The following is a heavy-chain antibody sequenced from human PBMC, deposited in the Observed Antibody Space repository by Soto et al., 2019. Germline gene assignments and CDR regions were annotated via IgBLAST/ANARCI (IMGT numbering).Heavy chain of an antibody. CDR1: GDTFSTYT. CDR2: IIPRSATS. D-gene: IGHD2-2*01. V-gene: IGHV1-69*13. J-gene: IGHJ4*02. Sequence: SVKVSCKASGDTFSTYTITWMRQAPGQGLEWMGGIIPRSATSNYAQKFQGRVTITADESTSTAYMELSSLRSEDTAVYYCANDAWAAYYFAYWGQGTLVTVSS. CDR3: ANDAWAAYYFAY.